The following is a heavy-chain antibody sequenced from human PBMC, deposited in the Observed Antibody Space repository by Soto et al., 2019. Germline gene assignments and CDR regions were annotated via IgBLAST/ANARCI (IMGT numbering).Heavy chain of an antibody. V-gene: IGHV4-59*08. CDR3: ARHSPPFFYGSGPWDV. J-gene: IGHJ6*02. D-gene: IGHD3-10*01. CDR1: GASISDSY. Sequence: QVQLQESGPGLVRPSETLSLTCTVSGASISDSYWSWIRQSPGKGLEWIGYIYSSGSTNYNPSLKGRVTISVDTSKNQFSLKLSSLIDADTAVYYCARHSPPFFYGSGPWDVWGQGTTVIVSS. CDR2: IYSSGST.